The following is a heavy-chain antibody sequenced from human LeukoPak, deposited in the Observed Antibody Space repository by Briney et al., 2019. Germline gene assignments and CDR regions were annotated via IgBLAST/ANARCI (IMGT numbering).Heavy chain of an antibody. D-gene: IGHD6-19*01. CDR1: GFTFSSYA. Sequence: GGSLRLSCAASGFTFSSYAIHWVRQAPGKGPEYVAAISGNGDKTHYGSSVHGGFTVSRDNSKNTLYLQMGSLRTEDMAVYYCARAPPLERIGWYGEDEFRGQGTLVTVSS. CDR2: ISGNGDKT. J-gene: IGHJ1*01. CDR3: ARAPPLERIGWYGEDEF. V-gene: IGHV3-64*01.